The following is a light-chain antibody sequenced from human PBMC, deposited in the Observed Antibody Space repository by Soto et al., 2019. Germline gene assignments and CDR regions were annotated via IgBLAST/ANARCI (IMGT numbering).Light chain of an antibody. Sequence: QSALTQPASVSGSPGQSITLSCSGTSNDIGVYNYVSWYQQHPGKAAKLIIYDVSNRASGVSNRFSGSKSGNTASLTISGLQAEDEADYYCSSDPSNTVLFGGGTKLTVL. CDR2: DVS. CDR1: SNDIGVYNY. V-gene: IGLV2-14*03. CDR3: SSDPSNTVL. J-gene: IGLJ2*01.